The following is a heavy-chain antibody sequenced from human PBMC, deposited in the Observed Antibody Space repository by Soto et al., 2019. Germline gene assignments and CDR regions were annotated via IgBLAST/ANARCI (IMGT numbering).Heavy chain of an antibody. CDR2: ISAYNGNT. CDR3: TRVSTQMTTVPSWWFDP. Sequence: ASVKVSCKASGYTFTSYGISWVRPAPGQGLEWMVWISAYNGNTNYAQNLQGRVTMTTDTTTSTACRELRSLRSDDTALYYRTRVSTQMTTVPSWWFDPGSQGTLVTVAS. D-gene: IGHD4-4*01. J-gene: IGHJ5*02. CDR1: GYTFTSYG. V-gene: IGHV1-18*01.